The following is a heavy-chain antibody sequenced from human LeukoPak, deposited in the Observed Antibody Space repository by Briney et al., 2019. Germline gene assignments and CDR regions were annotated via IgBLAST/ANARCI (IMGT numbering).Heavy chain of an antibody. CDR1: GFTFSSSW. V-gene: IGHV3-74*01. CDR3: AKAGSSGYYYVPDY. Sequence: GGSLRLSCAASGFTFSSSWMHWVRQAPGKGLIWVSRVNGDGTGTIYADSVKGRFTISRDNAKNTLYLQMNSLRAEDTAVYYCAKAGSSGYYYVPDYWGQGTLVTVSS. CDR2: VNGDGTGT. D-gene: IGHD3-22*01. J-gene: IGHJ4*02.